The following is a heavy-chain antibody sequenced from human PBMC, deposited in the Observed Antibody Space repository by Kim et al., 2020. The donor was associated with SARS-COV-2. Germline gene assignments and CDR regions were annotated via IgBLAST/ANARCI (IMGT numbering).Heavy chain of an antibody. V-gene: IGHV4-39*01. J-gene: IGHJ5*02. CDR3: ASLYCSGGSCYPGPYWFDP. CDR1: GGSISSSSYY. D-gene: IGHD2-15*01. CDR2: IYYSGST. Sequence: SETLSLTCTVSGGSISSSSYYWGWIRQPPGKGLEWIGSIYYSGSTYYNPSLKSRVTISVDTSKNQFSLKLSSVTAADTAVYYCASLYCSGGSCYPGPYWFDPWGQGTLVTVSS.